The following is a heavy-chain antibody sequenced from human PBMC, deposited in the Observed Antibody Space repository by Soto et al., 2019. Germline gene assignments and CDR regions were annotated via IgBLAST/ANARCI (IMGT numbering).Heavy chain of an antibody. Sequence: PGGSLRLSCAASGFTFSSYGMHWVRQAPGKGLEWVAVISYDGSNKYYADSVKGRFTISRDNSKNTLYLQMNSLRAEDTAVYYCAKENIVVVTAIPLSWFDPWGQGTLVTVSS. CDR3: AKENIVVVTAIPLSWFDP. CDR1: GFTFSSYG. CDR2: ISYDGSNK. J-gene: IGHJ5*02. V-gene: IGHV3-30*18. D-gene: IGHD2-21*02.